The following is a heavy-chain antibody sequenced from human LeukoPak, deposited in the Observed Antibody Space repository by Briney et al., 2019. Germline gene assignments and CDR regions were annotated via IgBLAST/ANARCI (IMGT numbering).Heavy chain of an antibody. J-gene: IGHJ4*02. Sequence: GGSLRLSCAASGFTFSSYWMSWVRQAPGKGLEWVANIKQDGSEKYYVDSVKGRFTISRDNAKNSLYLQMNSLRAEDTAVYYCARDPNYYGSSGYYGPYYFDYWGQGTLVTVSS. D-gene: IGHD3-22*01. CDR2: IKQDGSEK. CDR1: GFTFSSYW. V-gene: IGHV3-7*01. CDR3: ARDPNYYGSSGYYGPYYFDY.